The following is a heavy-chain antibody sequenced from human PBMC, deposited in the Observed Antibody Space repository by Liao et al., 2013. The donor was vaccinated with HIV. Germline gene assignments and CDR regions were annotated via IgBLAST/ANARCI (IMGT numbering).Heavy chain of an antibody. CDR3: ARDESSYYSYYMDV. D-gene: IGHD6-13*01. Sequence: QVQLQESGPGLVKPSETLSLTCTVSGGSISSYYWNWIRQPAGKGLEWLGRIYASGSTNYNPSLKSRVTMSVDTSKNQFSLKLRSVTAADTAVYYCARDESSYYSYYMDVWGKGTTVTVSS. V-gene: IGHV4-4*07. J-gene: IGHJ6*03. CDR2: IYASGST. CDR1: GGSISSYY.